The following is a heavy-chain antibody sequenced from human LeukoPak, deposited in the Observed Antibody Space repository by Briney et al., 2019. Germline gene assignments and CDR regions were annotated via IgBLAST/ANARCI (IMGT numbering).Heavy chain of an antibody. Sequence: SGTLSLTCTVSGGSISSSSYYWGWIRQPPGKGLEWIGSIYYSGSTYYNPSLKSRVTISVDTSKNQFSLKLSSVTAADTAVYYCARGTGNFDYWGQGTLVTVSS. CDR2: IYYSGST. CDR3: ARGTGNFDY. D-gene: IGHD1-1*01. J-gene: IGHJ4*02. CDR1: GGSISSSSYY. V-gene: IGHV4-39*07.